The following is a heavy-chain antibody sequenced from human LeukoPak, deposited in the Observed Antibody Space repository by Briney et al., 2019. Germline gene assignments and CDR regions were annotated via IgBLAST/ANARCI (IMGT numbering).Heavy chain of an antibody. V-gene: IGHV5-51*01. CDR3: ARQWGDCSSTSCYSAY. CDR2: IYPGDSDT. D-gene: IGHD2-2*01. J-gene: IGHJ4*02. CDR1: GYSFASYW. Sequence: GESLQISCKGSGYSFASYWIAWVRQMPGKGLEWMGTIYPGDSDTRYSPSFQGQVTISADKSISTAYLQWSSLKASDTAIYYCARQWGDCSSTSCYSAYWGQGTLVTVSS.